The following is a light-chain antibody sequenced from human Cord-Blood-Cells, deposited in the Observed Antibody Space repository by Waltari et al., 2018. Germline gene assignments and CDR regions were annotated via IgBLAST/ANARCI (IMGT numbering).Light chain of an antibody. CDR3: QQSYSTLTWT. CDR2: AAS. V-gene: IGKV1-39*01. Sequence: DIQMTQSPSSLSASVGDRVTITCRASQSISSYLNWYQQKPGKAPKPLIYAASSLQSGVPSRFNGNGSGTDFTLTISSLQPEDFATYYCQQSYSTLTWTFGQGTKVEIK. CDR1: QSISSY. J-gene: IGKJ1*01.